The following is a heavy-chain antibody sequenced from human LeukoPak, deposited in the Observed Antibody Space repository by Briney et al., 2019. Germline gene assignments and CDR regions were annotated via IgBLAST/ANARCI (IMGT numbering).Heavy chain of an antibody. D-gene: IGHD5-12*01. J-gene: IGHJ4*02. Sequence: PSEPLSITCTVSGGSISSSSYYWGWIRQPPGKGLEWIGSIYYSGSTYYNPSLKSRVTISVDTSKNQFSLKLSSVTAADTAVYYCASEVDNYFDYWGQGTLVTASS. CDR2: IYYSGST. V-gene: IGHV4-39*01. CDR3: ASEVDNYFDY. CDR1: GGSISSSSYY.